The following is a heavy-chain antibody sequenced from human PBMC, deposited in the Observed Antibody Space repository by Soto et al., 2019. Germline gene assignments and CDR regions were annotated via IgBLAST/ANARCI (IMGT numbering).Heavy chain of an antibody. V-gene: IGHV1-18*01. D-gene: IGHD2-21*02. CDR2: ISGNNGNT. Sequence: QVQLVQSGPEVKKPGASVTLSCKASGYNFNNYGISWVRQAPGQGLEWMGWISGNNGNTKYGQKFQGRVSLTTDSSTSTAYMEMRRLRSDDPAYYYCVRRVVTTLDDAFDIWGPGTRVTVSS. J-gene: IGHJ3*02. CDR1: GYNFNNYG. CDR3: VRRVVTTLDDAFDI.